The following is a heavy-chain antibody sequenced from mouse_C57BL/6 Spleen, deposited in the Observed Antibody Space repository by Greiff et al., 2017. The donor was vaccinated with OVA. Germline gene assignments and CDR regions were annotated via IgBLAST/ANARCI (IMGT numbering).Heavy chain of an antibody. V-gene: IGHV1-52*01. CDR3: ARGSITTVGAHWYFDV. CDR1: GYTFTSYW. Sequence: QVQLQQPGAELVRPGSSVKLSCKASGYTFTSYWMHWVKQRPIQGLEWIGNIDPSDSETHYNQKFKDKATLTVDKSSSTAYMQLSSLTSEDSAVYYCARGSITTVGAHWYFDVWGTGTTVTVSS. D-gene: IGHD1-1*01. CDR2: IDPSDSET. J-gene: IGHJ1*03.